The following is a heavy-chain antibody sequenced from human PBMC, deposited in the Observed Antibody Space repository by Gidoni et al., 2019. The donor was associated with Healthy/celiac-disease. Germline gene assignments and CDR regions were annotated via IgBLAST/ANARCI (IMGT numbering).Heavy chain of an antibody. CDR3: ATRYCSSTSCYRREYYYYYYMDV. D-gene: IGHD2-2*01. V-gene: IGHV3-30*03. Sequence: QVQLVESGGGVVQPGRSLRLSCAASGFTFSSYGIHWVRQAPGKGLEWVAVISYDGSNKYYADSVKGRFTISRDNSKNTLYLQMNSLRAEDTAVYYCATRYCSSTSCYRREYYYYYYMDVWGKGTTVTVSS. CDR2: ISYDGSNK. CDR1: GFTFSSYG. J-gene: IGHJ6*03.